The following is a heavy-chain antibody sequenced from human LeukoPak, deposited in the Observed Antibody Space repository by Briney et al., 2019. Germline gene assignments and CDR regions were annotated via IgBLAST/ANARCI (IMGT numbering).Heavy chain of an antibody. D-gene: IGHD6-13*01. CDR3: ARGGTRAAGLYFDY. V-gene: IGHV4-59*01. CDR2: IYYSGST. CDR1: GGSISSYY. Sequence: PSETLSLTCTVSGGSISSYYWSWIRQPPGKGLEWIGYIYYSGSTNYNPSLKSRVTISVDTSKNQFSLKLSSVTAADTAVYYGARGGTRAAGLYFDYWGQGTLVTVSS. J-gene: IGHJ4*02.